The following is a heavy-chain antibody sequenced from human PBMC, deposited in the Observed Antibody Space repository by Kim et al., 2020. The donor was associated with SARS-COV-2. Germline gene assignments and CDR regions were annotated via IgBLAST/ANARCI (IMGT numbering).Heavy chain of an antibody. CDR2: ISSSGSTT. V-gene: IGHV3-48*02. Sequence: GGSLRLSCEASGFTFHAFSMNWVRRAPGKGLEWVSFISSSGSTTYYADSVKGRFTISRDDARNSLYLLMNNVRDDDTAVYYCGRDNEFCRGDCYSSDFWGQGTQVTVSS. J-gene: IGHJ4*02. D-gene: IGHD2-21*02. CDR1: GFTFHAFS. CDR3: GRDNEFCRGDCYSSDF.